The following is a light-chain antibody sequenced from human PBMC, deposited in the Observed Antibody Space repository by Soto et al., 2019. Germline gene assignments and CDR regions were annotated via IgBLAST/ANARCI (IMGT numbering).Light chain of an antibody. CDR1: RSGSTH. J-gene: IGKJ5*01. Sequence: EVLLPLSPDTRYVPPGDRVTLFCRARRSGSTHLAWHQQKPGQAPRLLVYRASTRAPGIPDRFSGSGAGTEFTLTISSLEAEDFAVYYCQQYNSCPMTFGQGTRLEIK. CDR3: QQYNSCPMT. CDR2: RAS. V-gene: IGKV3-15*01.